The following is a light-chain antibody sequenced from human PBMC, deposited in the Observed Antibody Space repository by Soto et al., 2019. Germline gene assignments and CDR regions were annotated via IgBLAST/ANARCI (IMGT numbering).Light chain of an antibody. Sequence: ETVMTQSPATLSVSPGERATLSCRASESVGSHLAWYQQKPGQAPRLLIYGASTRATDIPARFSGSGSETEFTLTISSLQSEDFAVYHCQQYNNWPPWTFGQGTKVEIK. CDR2: GAS. CDR3: QQYNNWPPWT. CDR1: ESVGSH. J-gene: IGKJ1*01. V-gene: IGKV3-15*01.